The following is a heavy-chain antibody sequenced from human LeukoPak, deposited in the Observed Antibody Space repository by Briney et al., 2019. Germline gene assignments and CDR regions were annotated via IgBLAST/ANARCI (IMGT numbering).Heavy chain of an antibody. CDR2: ISSSSSTI. D-gene: IGHD2-2*01. V-gene: IGHV3-48*01. Sequence: PGGPLRLSCAASGFTFSSYSMNWVRQAPGKGLEWVSYISSSSSTIYYADSVKGRFTISRDNAKNSLYLQMNSLRAEDTAVYYCARDEYCSSTSCYHWFDPWGQGTLVTVSS. CDR1: GFTFSSYS. J-gene: IGHJ5*02. CDR3: ARDEYCSSTSCYHWFDP.